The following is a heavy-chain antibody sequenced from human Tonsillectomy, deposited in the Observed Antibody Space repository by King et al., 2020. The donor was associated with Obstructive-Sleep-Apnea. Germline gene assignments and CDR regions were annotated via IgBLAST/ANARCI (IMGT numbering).Heavy chain of an antibody. Sequence: QLQESGPGLVKPSETLSLTCTVSGGSISGYYWSWIRQLPGKGLEWIGDISYTGSTNYNPSLKSRVTISVDTSKNQFSLKLSSVTAADTAVYYCARVGRPYFYYYGIDVWGQGTTVTVSS. CDR3: ARVGRPYFYYYGIDV. V-gene: IGHV4-59*01. CDR2: ISYTGST. CDR1: GGSISGYY. J-gene: IGHJ6*02. D-gene: IGHD3-10*01.